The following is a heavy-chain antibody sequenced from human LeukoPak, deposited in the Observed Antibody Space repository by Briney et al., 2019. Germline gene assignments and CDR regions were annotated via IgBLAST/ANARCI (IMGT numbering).Heavy chain of an antibody. J-gene: IGHJ2*01. CDR1: GGTFSSYA. Sequence: SVKVSCKASGGTFSSYAISWVRQAPGQGLEWMGGIIPIFGTANYAQKFQGRVTITTDESTSTAYMELSSLRSEDTAVYYCTRDSDQDWYFDLWGRGTLVTVSS. CDR3: TRDSDQDWYFDL. CDR2: IIPIFGTA. D-gene: IGHD2-2*01. V-gene: IGHV1-69*05.